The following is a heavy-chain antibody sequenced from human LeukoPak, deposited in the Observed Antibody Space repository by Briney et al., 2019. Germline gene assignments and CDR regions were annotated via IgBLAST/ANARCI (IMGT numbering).Heavy chain of an antibody. V-gene: IGHV4-39*07. D-gene: IGHD3-10*01. CDR2: MHYSGNFYSGSA. J-gene: IGHJ4*02. CDR3: ARAVVGEPWRLPYDY. Sequence: SETLSLTCTVSGGSISGSRYYWAWIRQPPGKGLEWIGSMHYSGNFYSGSAYYNPSLRSRVTISVDTSQNQFSLKVNSVTAADTAVYYCARAVVGEPWRLPYDYWGQGTLVTVSS. CDR1: GGSISGSRYY.